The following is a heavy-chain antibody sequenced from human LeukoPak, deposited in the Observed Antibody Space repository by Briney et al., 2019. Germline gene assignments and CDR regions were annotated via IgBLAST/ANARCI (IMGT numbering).Heavy chain of an antibody. D-gene: IGHD4-23*01. CDR3: AKLRDYGGNSGGAFDI. CDR1: GFTVSSNY. V-gene: IGHV3-23*01. Sequence: GGSLRLSCAASGFTVSSNYMSWVRQAPGTGLEWVSAISGSGGSTYYADSVKGRFTISRDNSKNTLYLQMNSLRAEDTAVYYCAKLRDYGGNSGGAFDIWGQGTMVTVSS. CDR2: ISGSGGST. J-gene: IGHJ3*02.